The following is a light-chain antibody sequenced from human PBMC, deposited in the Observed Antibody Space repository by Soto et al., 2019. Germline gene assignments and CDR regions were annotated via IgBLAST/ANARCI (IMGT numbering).Light chain of an antibody. CDR1: QSVSSSY. V-gene: IGKV3-20*01. Sequence: EIVLSQSRGAVSLSPGERATLSCRASQSVSSSYLAWYQQKPGQAPRLLIYGASSRATGIPDRFSGSGSGTDFTLTISRLEPEDFAVYYCQQYGSSPPITFGQGTRLEIK. CDR2: GAS. CDR3: QQYGSSPPIT. J-gene: IGKJ5*01.